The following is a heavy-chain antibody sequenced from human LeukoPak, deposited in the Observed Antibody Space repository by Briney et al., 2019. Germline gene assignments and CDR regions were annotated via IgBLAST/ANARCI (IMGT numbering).Heavy chain of an antibody. CDR2: ISSRGSNI. J-gene: IGHJ4*02. D-gene: IGHD2-15*01. V-gene: IGHV3-48*03. Sequence: PGGSLRLSCAAPGFIFSSYEMNWVRQAPGKGLEWVSFISSRGSNIYYADSVKGRFTISRDNAKNSLYLQMNSLRAEDTAVYYCAGNKGVVGATTGLDYWGQGTLVTVSS. CDR1: GFIFSSYE. CDR3: AGNKGVVGATTGLDY.